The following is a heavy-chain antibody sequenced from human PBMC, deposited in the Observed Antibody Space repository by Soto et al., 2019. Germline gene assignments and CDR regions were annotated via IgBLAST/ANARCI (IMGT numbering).Heavy chain of an antibody. J-gene: IGHJ6*02. D-gene: IGHD6-19*01. V-gene: IGHV3-23*01. CDR3: ANDFDSYSRGRYGMDG. Sequence: EVQLLESGGGLVQPGGSLRLSCAASVFTFSSHAMSWVRQAPGKGLEWVSTISSGGDKTYSADSVKGRFTISRDNSKNTLYLQMNSLRAEDRAVYYCANDFDSYSRGRYGMDGGGQGTTGTVSS. CDR2: ISSGGDKT. CDR1: VFTFSSHA.